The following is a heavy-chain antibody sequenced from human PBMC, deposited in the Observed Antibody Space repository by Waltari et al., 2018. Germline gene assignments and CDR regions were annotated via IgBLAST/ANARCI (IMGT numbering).Heavy chain of an antibody. V-gene: IGHV4-59*01. CDR2: IYYSGST. CDR3: ARGEAAYYDFWSGYNYFDY. Sequence: QVQLQESGPGLVKPSETLSLTCTVAGGSISSYYWSWIRQPPGKGLEWIGYIYYSGSTNYNPSLKSRFTISVDTSKNQFSLKLSSVTAADTAVYYCARGEAAYYDFWSGYNYFDYWGQGTLVTVSS. D-gene: IGHD3-3*01. J-gene: IGHJ4*02. CDR1: GGSISSYY.